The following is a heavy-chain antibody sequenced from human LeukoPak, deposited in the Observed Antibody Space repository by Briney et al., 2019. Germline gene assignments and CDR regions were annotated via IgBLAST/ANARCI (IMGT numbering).Heavy chain of an antibody. J-gene: IGHJ4*02. CDR1: GFTFSNYA. V-gene: IGHV3-23*01. CDR2: VNDNGAAT. Sequence: GGSLRLSCAASGFTFSNYAMSWVRQAPGKGLKWVATVNDNGAATYYADSVKGRFTISRDNSYNTVSLQMNSLRAEDTAVYYCASNWVGFITMDLVGGDYWGQGTLVTVSS. D-gene: IGHD3-10*01. CDR3: ASNWVGFITMDLVGGDY.